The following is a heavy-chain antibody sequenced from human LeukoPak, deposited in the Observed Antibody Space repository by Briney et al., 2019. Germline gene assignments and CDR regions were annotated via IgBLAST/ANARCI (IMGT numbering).Heavy chain of an antibody. CDR2: ISGSGGST. V-gene: IGHV3-23*01. J-gene: IGHJ4*02. D-gene: IGHD3-3*01. Sequence: GGSLRLSCAASAFTFSSYAMSWVRQAPGKGLEWVSAISGSGGSTYYADSVKGRFTISRDNSKNTLYLQMNSLRAEDTAVYYCAKVCVGPYYDFWSGYYPLSYYFDYWGQGTLVTVSS. CDR1: AFTFSSYA. CDR3: AKVCVGPYYDFWSGYYPLSYYFDY.